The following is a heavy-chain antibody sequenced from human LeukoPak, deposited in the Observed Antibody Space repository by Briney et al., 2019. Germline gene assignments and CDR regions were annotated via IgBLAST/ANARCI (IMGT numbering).Heavy chain of an antibody. D-gene: IGHD2-2*01. J-gene: IGHJ4*02. CDR2: ISSSSSYI. Sequence: GGSLRLSCAASGFTFSSYSMNWVRRAPGKGLEWVSSISSSSSYIYYADSVKGRFTISRDNAKNSLYLQMNSLRAEDTAVYYCAKVMSFSVVPAAIGYWGQGTLVTVSS. CDR1: GFTFSSYS. V-gene: IGHV3-21*01. CDR3: AKVMSFSVVPAAIGY.